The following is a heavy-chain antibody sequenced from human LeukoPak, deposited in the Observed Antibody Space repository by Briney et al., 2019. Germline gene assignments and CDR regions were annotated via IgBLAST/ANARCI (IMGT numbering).Heavy chain of an antibody. CDR3: AKDAVNYDILTGYHVDY. Sequence: GGSLRLSCAASGFTFSSYAMSWVRQAPGKGLEWVSAISGSGGSTYYADSVKGRFTISRDNSKNTLYLQMNSLRAEDTAVYYCAKDAVNYDILTGYHVDYWGQGTLVTVSS. V-gene: IGHV3-23*01. D-gene: IGHD3-9*01. CDR1: GFTFSSYA. J-gene: IGHJ4*02. CDR2: ISGSGGST.